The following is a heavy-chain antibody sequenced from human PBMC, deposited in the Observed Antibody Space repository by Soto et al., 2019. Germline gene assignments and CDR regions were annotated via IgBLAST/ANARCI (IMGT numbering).Heavy chain of an antibody. CDR3: AKGSHSSGYYSYYYYGMDV. V-gene: IGHV3-23*01. D-gene: IGHD3-22*01. CDR2: ISGGGGST. Sequence: GGSLRLSCAASGFTFSTYAMSWVRQAPGKGLEWVSAISGGGGSTYYADSVKGRFTISRDNSKNTLYLQMNSLRAEDTAVYYCAKGSHSSGYYSYYYYGMDVWGQGTTVTVSS. CDR1: GFTFSTYA. J-gene: IGHJ6*02.